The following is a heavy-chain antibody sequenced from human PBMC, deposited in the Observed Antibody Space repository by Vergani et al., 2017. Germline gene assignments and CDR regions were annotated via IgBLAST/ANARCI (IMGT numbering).Heavy chain of an antibody. Sequence: EVQLLESGGGLVQPGGSLRLSCAASGFTFSSYAMSWVRQAPGKGLEWVSAISGSGGSTYYADSVKGRFTISRDNAKNTLYLQMNSLRAEDTAVYYCARSLSPHDPRKIDYWGQGTLVTVSS. CDR2: ISGSGGST. J-gene: IGHJ4*02. V-gene: IGHV3-23*01. CDR3: ARSLSPHDPRKIDY. D-gene: IGHD1-14*01. CDR1: GFTFSSYA.